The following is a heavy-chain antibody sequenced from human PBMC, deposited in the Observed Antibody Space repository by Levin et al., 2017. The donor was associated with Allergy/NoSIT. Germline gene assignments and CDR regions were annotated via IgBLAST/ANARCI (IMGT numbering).Heavy chain of an antibody. V-gene: IGHV3-74*01. CDR2: SNEDGSIT. CDR1: GFTFSNYW. J-gene: IGHJ4*02. Sequence: GESLKISCAASGFTFSNYWMHWVRQAPGKGLVWVSRSNEDGSITNYADSVKGRFTISRDNAKNTLYLQMNSLRAEDTAVYYCASDLSGFSDNWGQGTLVTVST. CDR3: ASDLSGFSDN. D-gene: IGHD3-22*01.